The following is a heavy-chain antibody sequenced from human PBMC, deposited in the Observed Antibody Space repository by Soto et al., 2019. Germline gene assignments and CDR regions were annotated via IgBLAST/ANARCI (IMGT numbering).Heavy chain of an antibody. CDR1: GYSFSNYW. CDR3: ARRVVIKGYGFDV. V-gene: IGHV5-51*01. J-gene: IGHJ3*01. D-gene: IGHD2-21*01. CDR2: IYPGDSNV. Sequence: PGESLKISCKGSGYSFSNYWIGWVRQLPGKGLEWMGSIYPGDSNVRYSPAFQGQVTISVDKSISTAYLQWSSLKASDTAMYYCARRVVIKGYGFDVWGQGTMVTVSS.